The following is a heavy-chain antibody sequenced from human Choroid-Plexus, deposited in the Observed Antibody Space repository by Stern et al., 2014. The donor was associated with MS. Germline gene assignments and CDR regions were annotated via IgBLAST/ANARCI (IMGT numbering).Heavy chain of an antibody. CDR3: AKDRKYLTYFFDH. CDR2: VSYDGSNK. J-gene: IGHJ5*02. Sequence: MQLVESGGGVVQPGRPLRLSCVASGFTFGSCAMHWVRQAPGKGLEWVAGVSYDGSNKYYADSVKGRFTISRDNSQNTLYMQMSSLRPEDTAVYYCAKDRKYLTYFFDHWGQGSLVTVSS. CDR1: GFTFGSCA. D-gene: IGHD2/OR15-2a*01. V-gene: IGHV3-30*18.